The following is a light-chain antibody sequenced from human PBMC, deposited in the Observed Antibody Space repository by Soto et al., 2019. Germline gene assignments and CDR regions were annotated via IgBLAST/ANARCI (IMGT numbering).Light chain of an antibody. J-gene: IGKJ1*01. V-gene: IGKV3-20*01. CDR3: QQLGSSPRT. Sequence: EIVLTRSPGTLSLSPGERATLSCRASQSVSSTYLAWYQQKPGQAPRLLIYGASSRATGIPDRFSGSGSGTDFTLTISRLEPEDFEVYYCQQLGSSPRTFGQGTKVDIK. CDR2: GAS. CDR1: QSVSSTY.